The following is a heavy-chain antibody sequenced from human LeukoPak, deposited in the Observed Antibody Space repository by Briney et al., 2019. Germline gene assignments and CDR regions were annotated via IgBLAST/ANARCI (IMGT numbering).Heavy chain of an antibody. D-gene: IGHD4-17*01. V-gene: IGHV3-48*01. CDR3: ARGATVTTGYYYSYYMDV. CDR2: ISSSSSTI. J-gene: IGHJ6*03. CDR1: GFIFSSYS. Sequence: GGSLRLSCAASGFIFSSYSMNWVRQAPGKGLECVSYISSSSSTIYYADSVKGRFTISRDNGKNSLYLQMNSLRAEDTAVYYCARGATVTTGYYYSYYMDVWGKGTTVTVSS.